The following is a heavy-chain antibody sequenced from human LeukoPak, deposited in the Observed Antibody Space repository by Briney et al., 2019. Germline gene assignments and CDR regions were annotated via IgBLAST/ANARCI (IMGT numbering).Heavy chain of an antibody. D-gene: IGHD6-13*01. Sequence: ASVKVSCKASGYTFTSYDINWVRQATGQGLEWMGWMNPNSGNTGYAQKFQGRVTITRNTSISTAYMELSSLRSEDTAVYYCAKEGSSTDAFDIWGQGTVVTVSS. J-gene: IGHJ3*02. CDR2: MNPNSGNT. CDR1: GYTFTSYD. V-gene: IGHV1-8*03. CDR3: AKEGSSTDAFDI.